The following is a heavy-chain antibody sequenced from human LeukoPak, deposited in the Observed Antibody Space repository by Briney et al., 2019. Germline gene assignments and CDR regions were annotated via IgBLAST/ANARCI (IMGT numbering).Heavy chain of an antibody. J-gene: IGHJ4*02. CDR1: GFTFSSYG. CDR3: AKDPYYYDSSGYYYA. CDR2: ISGSGGST. D-gene: IGHD3-22*01. V-gene: IGHV3-23*01. Sequence: GGSLRLSGAASGFTFSSYGMSWVRQAPGKGLEWVSAISGSGGSTYYADSVKGRFTISRDNSKNTLYLQMNSLRAEDTAVYYCAKDPYYYDSSGYYYAWGQGTLVTVSS.